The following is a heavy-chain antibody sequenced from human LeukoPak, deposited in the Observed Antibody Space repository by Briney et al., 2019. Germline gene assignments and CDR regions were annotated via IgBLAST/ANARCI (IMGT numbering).Heavy chain of an antibody. CDR2: IYPGDSAT. V-gene: IGHV5-51*01. CDR3: ARAGYSYGYRRFDY. CDR1: GYSFTSYW. Sequence: GESLEISCKGSGYSFTSYWSGWVRPMPGKGLEWMGIIYPGDSATRYSPSFQGHVTISADKSISTAYLQWTSLTASDTAMDYCARAGYSYGYRRFDYWGQGTMVTVSS. D-gene: IGHD5-18*01. J-gene: IGHJ4*02.